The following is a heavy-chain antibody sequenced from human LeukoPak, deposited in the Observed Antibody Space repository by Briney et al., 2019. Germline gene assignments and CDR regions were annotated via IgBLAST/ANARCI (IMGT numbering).Heavy chain of an antibody. J-gene: IGHJ4*02. V-gene: IGHV3-7*03. Sequence: GGSLRLSCVASGFPFSSYWMTWVRKAPGKGLEWVANIKQDGSKKSHVDSVKGRFTISRDNAKNSLYLQMNSLRAEDTAVYYCARRYFDSWGQGTLVTVSS. CDR2: IKQDGSKK. D-gene: IGHD3-9*01. CDR1: GFPFSSYW. CDR3: ARRYFDS.